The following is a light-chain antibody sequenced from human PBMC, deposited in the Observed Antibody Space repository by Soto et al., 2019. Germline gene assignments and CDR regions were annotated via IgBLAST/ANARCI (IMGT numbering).Light chain of an antibody. V-gene: IGKV1-39*01. CDR3: QQSYSTPLT. CDR1: QSISSY. Sequence: DIQMTQSPSSLSASVGDRVTITCRAIQSISSYLNWYQQKPGKAPKLLIHAASSLQSGVPSRFSGSGSGTDFTLTISSLQPEDVATYYWQQSYSTPLTFGGGTNVEIK. CDR2: AAS. J-gene: IGKJ4*01.